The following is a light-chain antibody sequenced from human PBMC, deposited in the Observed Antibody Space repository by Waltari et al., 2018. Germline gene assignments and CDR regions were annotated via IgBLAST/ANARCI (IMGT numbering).Light chain of an antibody. CDR3: QQYGSSPLYT. V-gene: IGKV3-20*01. Sequence: DIVLTQSPGTLSLSPGERATLSCRASQSVLSSYLAWYRQKPGQAPRLLIYGTSTRATGIPDRFNGSGSGTDFTLTISRLEPEDFAVYFCQQYGSSPLYTFGQGTKLEIK. CDR1: QSVLSSY. J-gene: IGKJ2*01. CDR2: GTS.